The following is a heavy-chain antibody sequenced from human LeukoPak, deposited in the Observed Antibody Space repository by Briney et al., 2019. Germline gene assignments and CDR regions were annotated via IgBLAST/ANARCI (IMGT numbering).Heavy chain of an antibody. V-gene: IGHV3-74*01. CDR1: GFTFSSYW. D-gene: IGHD6-13*01. CDR2: INSDGSST. CDR3: ARDMEQLALYYFDY. J-gene: IGHJ4*02. Sequence: GGSLRLSCAASGFTFSSYWMHWVRQAPGKGLVWVSRINSDGSSTGYADSVKGRFTISRDNAKNTLYLQMNSLRAEDTAVYYCARDMEQLALYYFDYWGQGTLVTVSS.